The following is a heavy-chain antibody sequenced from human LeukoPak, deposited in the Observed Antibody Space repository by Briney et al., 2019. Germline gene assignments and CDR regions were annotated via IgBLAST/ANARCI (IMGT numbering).Heavy chain of an antibody. CDR1: GYNFIDYY. V-gene: IGHV1-2*02. J-gene: IGHJ5*01. Sequence: ASVKVSCKTSGYNFIDYYINWVRQAPGQGLEWMAWMNPNTGGTKFAQRFQGRVTMTRDTSISTAYMELSRLTPDDTAVYYCARGVSSSWFSSWFDSWGQGTLVSVSS. CDR2: MNPNTGGT. CDR3: ARGVSSSWFSSWFDS. D-gene: IGHD3-22*01.